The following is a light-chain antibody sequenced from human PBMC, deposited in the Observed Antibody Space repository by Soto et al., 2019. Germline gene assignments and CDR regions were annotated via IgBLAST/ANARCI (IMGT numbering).Light chain of an antibody. J-gene: IGLJ1*01. CDR2: GVS. CDR1: SSDVGAYNY. Sequence: QSALTQPASVSGSPGQSITISCTGTSSDVGAYNYVSWYRQYPGKPPKLMIYGVSNRPSGVSNRFSGSKSGNTASLTISGLQTDDEADYYCNSFAGSSYVFGTGTQLTVL. CDR3: NSFAGSSYV. V-gene: IGLV2-14*01.